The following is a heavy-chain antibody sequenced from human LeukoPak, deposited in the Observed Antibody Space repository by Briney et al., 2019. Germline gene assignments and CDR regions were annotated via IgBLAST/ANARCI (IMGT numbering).Heavy chain of an antibody. V-gene: IGHV3-7*01. Sequence: PGGSLRLSCVVSGFTFSNYWMNWVRQAPGKGLEWVANIKGSDKGHVDSVKGRFSVSRDDARNSLYLQMDSLRAEDTAVYYCARDVDWNYDLWGQGTVVRVSP. CDR1: GFTFSNYW. J-gene: IGHJ4*02. CDR3: ARDVDWNYDL. CDR2: IKGSDK. D-gene: IGHD1-7*01.